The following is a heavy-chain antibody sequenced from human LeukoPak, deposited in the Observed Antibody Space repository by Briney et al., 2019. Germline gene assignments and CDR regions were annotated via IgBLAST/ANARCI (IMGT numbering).Heavy chain of an antibody. J-gene: IGHJ3*02. V-gene: IGHV3-7*01. D-gene: IGHD3-22*01. CDR3: AKDLYYYDSSGSHAFDI. CDR2: IKQDGSEK. Sequence: GGSLRLSCAASGFTFSSYWMSWVRQAPGKGLEWVANIKQDGSEKYYVDSVKGRFTISRDNSKNTLYLQMNSLRAEDTAVYYCAKDLYYYDSSGSHAFDIWGQGTMVTVSS. CDR1: GFTFSSYW.